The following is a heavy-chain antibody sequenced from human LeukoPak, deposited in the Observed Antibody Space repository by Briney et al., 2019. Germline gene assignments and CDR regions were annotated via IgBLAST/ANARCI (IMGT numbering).Heavy chain of an antibody. D-gene: IGHD5-18*01. J-gene: IGHJ5*02. CDR2: MNPNSGNT. Sequence: GASVKVSCKASGYTFTSYDINWVRQATGQGLEWMGWMNPNSGNTGYAQKFQGRVTMTRNTSISTAYMELSSLRSEDTAVYYCARGRLKQLWLNDWFDPWGQGTLVTVSS. V-gene: IGHV1-8*02. CDR1: GYTFTSYD. CDR3: ARGRLKQLWLNDWFDP.